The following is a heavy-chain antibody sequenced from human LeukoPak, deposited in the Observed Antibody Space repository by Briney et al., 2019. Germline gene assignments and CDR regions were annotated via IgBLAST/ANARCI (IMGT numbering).Heavy chain of an antibody. CDR2: IWYDGSNK. D-gene: IGHD5-18*01. CDR1: GFTFSSYG. CDR3: ARDVGYSYGHYDYYYGMDV. J-gene: IGHJ6*02. Sequence: GGSLRLSCAASGFTFSSYGMHWVRQAPGKGLEWVAVIWYDGSNKYYADSVKGRFTISRDNPKNTLYLQMNSLRAEDTAVYYCARDVGYSYGHYDYYYGMDVWGQGTTVTVSS. V-gene: IGHV3-33*01.